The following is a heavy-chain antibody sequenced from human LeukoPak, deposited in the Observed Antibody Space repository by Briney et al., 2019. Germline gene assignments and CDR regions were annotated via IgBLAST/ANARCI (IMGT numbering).Heavy chain of an antibody. CDR3: ARDQAAMVMDY. V-gene: IGHV3-48*03. CDR2: ISSSGSTI. CDR1: GFTISSYE. Sequence: GGSRRLSCAASGFTISSYEMNWVRQAPGKGLEWVSYISSSGSTIYYADSVKGRFTISRDNAKNSLYLQMNSLRAEDTAVYYCARDQAAMVMDYWGQGTLVTVSS. D-gene: IGHD5-18*01. J-gene: IGHJ4*02.